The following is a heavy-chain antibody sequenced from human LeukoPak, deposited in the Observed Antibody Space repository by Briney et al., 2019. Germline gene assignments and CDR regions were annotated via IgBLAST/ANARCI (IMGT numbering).Heavy chain of an antibody. CDR2: IYYSGST. Sequence: SETLSLTCTVSGGSISSYYWSWIRQPPGKGLEWIGYIYYSGSTNYNPSLKSRVTISVDTSKNQFSLKLSSVTAADTAVYYCARLMVRGVDSWGQGTLVTVSS. CDR3: ARLMVRGVDS. D-gene: IGHD3-10*01. V-gene: IGHV4-59*08. CDR1: GGSISSYY. J-gene: IGHJ4*02.